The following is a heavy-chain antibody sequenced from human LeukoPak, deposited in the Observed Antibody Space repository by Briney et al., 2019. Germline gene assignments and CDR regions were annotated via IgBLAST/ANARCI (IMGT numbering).Heavy chain of an antibody. CDR2: IWYDGSNK. CDR1: GFTFSSYW. CDR3: AREGPRGNSQFDY. Sequence: GGSLRLSCAASGFTFSSYWMHWVRQAPGKGLEWVALIWYDGSNKYYTDSVKGRLTISRDNSKNTLYLQMNSLRAEDTAIYYCAREGPRGNSQFDYWGQGTLVTVSS. J-gene: IGHJ4*02. D-gene: IGHD2/OR15-2a*01. V-gene: IGHV3-33*08.